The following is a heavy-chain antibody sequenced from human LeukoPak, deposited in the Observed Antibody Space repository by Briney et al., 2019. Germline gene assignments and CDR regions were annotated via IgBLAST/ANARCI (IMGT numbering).Heavy chain of an antibody. CDR3: SRSSYDYWRKAFFDY. CDR2: IRSKAYVGPT. D-gene: IGHD5-12*01. CDR1: GFTFGDYD. V-gene: IGHV3-49*03. J-gene: IGHJ4*02. Sequence: PGRSVRLFCTGFGFTFGDYDMSWFRQAPGKGLVWVGFIRSKAYVGPTEYAASVKGRFTISRDDSNSIAYLQMNSLKAEDTAMYYCSRSSYDYWRKAFFDYWGQGTLVTVSS.